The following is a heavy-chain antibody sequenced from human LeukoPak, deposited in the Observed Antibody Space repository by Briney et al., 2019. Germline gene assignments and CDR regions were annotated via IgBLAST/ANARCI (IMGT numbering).Heavy chain of an antibody. V-gene: IGHV3-7*03. D-gene: IGHD6-19*01. J-gene: IGHJ4*02. Sequence: PGGSLRLSCAVSGFSFSSYWMSWVRQAPGKGLEWVANINQDGREKHYVASVKGRFTISRDNAENSLYLHLNSLRAEDTAVYYCAKTYSSGGEFDYWGQGTLVTVSS. CDR1: GFSFSSYW. CDR3: AKTYSSGGEFDY. CDR2: INQDGREK.